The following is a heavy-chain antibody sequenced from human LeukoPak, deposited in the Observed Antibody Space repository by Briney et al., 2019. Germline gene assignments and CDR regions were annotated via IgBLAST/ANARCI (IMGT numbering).Heavy chain of an antibody. CDR2: IKGGGSST. D-gene: IGHD3-10*01. V-gene: IGHV3-74*01. CDR1: GFTFNDYW. J-gene: IGHJ4*02. Sequence: PGGSLRLSCEASGFTFNDYWMHWVRQAPGKGLVWVSRIKGGGSSTTYADSVKGRFTISRDNAKNTLYLQMNSLRAEDTAVYYCARDLSYSLEYWGQGTLVTVSS. CDR3: ARDLSYSLEY.